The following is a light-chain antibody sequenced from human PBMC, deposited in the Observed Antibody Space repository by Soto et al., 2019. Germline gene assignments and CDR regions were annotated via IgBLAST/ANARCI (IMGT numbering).Light chain of an antibody. CDR1: SSDVGGYNY. J-gene: IGLJ1*01. Sequence: QSALTQPASVSGSPGQSITISFTGTSSDVGGYNYVSWYQQHPGKAPKLMIYEVSNRPSGVSNRFSGSKSGNTASLTISGLQAEDEADYYCSSYTSSRTNVFGTGTKVTVL. CDR2: EVS. CDR3: SSYTSSRTNV. V-gene: IGLV2-14*01.